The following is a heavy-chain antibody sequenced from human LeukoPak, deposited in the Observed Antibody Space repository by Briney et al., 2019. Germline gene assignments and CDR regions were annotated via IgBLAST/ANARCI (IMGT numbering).Heavy chain of an antibody. CDR2: ISSSGSTI. J-gene: IGHJ6*03. CDR1: GFTFSDYY. D-gene: IGHD6-13*01. Sequence: PGGSLRLSCAASGFTFSDYYMSWIRQAPGKGLEWVSYISSSGSTIYYADSVKGRFTISRDNAKNSLYLQMNSLRAEDTAVYYCARDEVESSSWHPPYYYYYYMDVWGKGTTVTVSS. V-gene: IGHV3-11*04. CDR3: ARDEVESSSWHPPYYYYYYMDV.